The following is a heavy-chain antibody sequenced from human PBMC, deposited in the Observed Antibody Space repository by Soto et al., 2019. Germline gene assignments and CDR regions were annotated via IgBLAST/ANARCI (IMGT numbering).Heavy chain of an antibody. CDR2: IYHSGST. J-gene: IGHJ6*02. CDR3: ARMVVRYDFWSGYPYYYYGMDV. CDR1: GCSISSSNW. V-gene: IGHV4-4*02. Sequence: SETLSLTCAVSGCSISSSNWWSWVRQPPGKGPEWIGEIYHSGSTNYNPSLKSRVTISVDKTKNQFSLKLSSVTAADTAVYYCARMVVRYDFWSGYPYYYYGMDVWGQGTTVTVSS. D-gene: IGHD3-3*01.